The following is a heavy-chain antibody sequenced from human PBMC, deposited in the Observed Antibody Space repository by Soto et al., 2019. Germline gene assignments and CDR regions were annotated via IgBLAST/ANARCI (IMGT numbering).Heavy chain of an antibody. CDR2: INAGNGNT. J-gene: IGHJ6*02. CDR3: ARGKLRFLEWLSSPYGMDV. V-gene: IGHV1-3*01. Sequence: ASVKVSCKASGYTFTSYSMHWVLQAPGERLEWMGWINAGNGNTKYSQKFQGRVTITRDTSASTAYMELSSLRSEDTAVYYCARGKLRFLEWLSSPYGMDVWGQGTTVTVSS. CDR1: GYTFTSYS. D-gene: IGHD3-3*01.